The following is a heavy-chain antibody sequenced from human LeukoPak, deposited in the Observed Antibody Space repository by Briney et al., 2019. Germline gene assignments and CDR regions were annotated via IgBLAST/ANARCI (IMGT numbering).Heavy chain of an antibody. V-gene: IGHV3-53*01. J-gene: IGHJ4*02. Sequence: GGSLRLSCAASGFTVSSNYMSWVRQAPGKGLEWVSVIYSGGSTYYADSVKDRFTISRDNSKNTLYLQMNSLRAEDTAVYYCARGDQWLASDYWGQGTLVTVSS. CDR1: GFTVSSNY. D-gene: IGHD6-19*01. CDR3: ARGDQWLASDY. CDR2: IYSGGST.